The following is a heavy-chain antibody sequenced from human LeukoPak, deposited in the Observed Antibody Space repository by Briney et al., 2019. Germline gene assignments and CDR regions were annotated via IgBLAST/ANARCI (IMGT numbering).Heavy chain of an antibody. CDR1: GYTFTSYD. Sequence: RASVTVSCTASGYTFTSYDINWVRQATGQGLEWMGWMNPNSGNTGYAQKFQGRVTMTRNTSISTAYMELSSLRSEDTAVYYCARDPAAGTIDYWGQGTLVTVSS. CDR2: MNPNSGNT. J-gene: IGHJ4*02. D-gene: IGHD6-13*01. CDR3: ARDPAAGTIDY. V-gene: IGHV1-8*01.